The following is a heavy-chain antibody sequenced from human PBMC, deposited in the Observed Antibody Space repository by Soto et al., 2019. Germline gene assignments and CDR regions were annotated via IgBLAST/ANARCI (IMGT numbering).Heavy chain of an antibody. D-gene: IGHD2-15*01. CDR2: IWYDGSNK. CDR1: GFTFSSYG. CDR3: ARDAGCSGGSCYSGKSIDY. Sequence: QVQLVESGGGVVQPGRCLRLSCAASGFTFSSYGMHWVRQAPGKGLEWVAVIWYDGSNKYYADSVKGRFTISRDNSKNTLHLQMNSLRAEDTAVYYCARDAGCSGGSCYSGKSIDYWGPGTLVTVSS. J-gene: IGHJ4*02. V-gene: IGHV3-33*01.